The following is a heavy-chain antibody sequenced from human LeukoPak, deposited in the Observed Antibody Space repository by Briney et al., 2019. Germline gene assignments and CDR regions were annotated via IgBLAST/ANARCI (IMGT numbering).Heavy chain of an antibody. CDR1: GYTFTGSY. J-gene: IGHJ5*02. CDR3: ARDIPPYSSGWYREDWFDP. V-gene: IGHV1-2*02. CDR2: INPNSGGT. Sequence: GASVKVSCKASGYTFTGSYMHWVRQAPGQGLEWMGWINPNSGGTNYAQKFQGRVTMTRDTSISTAYMELSRLRSDYTAVCYCARDIPPYSSGWYREDWFDPWGQGTLVTVSS. D-gene: IGHD6-19*01.